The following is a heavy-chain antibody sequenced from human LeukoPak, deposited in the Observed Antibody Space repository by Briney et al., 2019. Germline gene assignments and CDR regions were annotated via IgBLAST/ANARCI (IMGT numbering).Heavy chain of an antibody. J-gene: IGHJ5*02. D-gene: IGHD3-22*01. Sequence: PSETLSLTCTVSGASIRTLYCTSIRHPPGERLEWLAYISYSGSTSYNRSRKSRVTICLYTSKNQFSLNLNSLNAADTAVYYCARGIGNSRGTRFDPWGQGTLVTVSS. CDR3: ARGIGNSRGTRFDP. CDR1: GASIRTLY. CDR2: ISYSGST. V-gene: IGHV4-59*01.